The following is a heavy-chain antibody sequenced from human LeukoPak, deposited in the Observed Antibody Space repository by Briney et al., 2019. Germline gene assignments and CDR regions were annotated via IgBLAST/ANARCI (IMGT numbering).Heavy chain of an antibody. V-gene: IGHV3-30*02. CDR3: AKGPQMYYYDSRGYPYYFDY. Sequence: PGGSLRLSCAASGFTFSSYGMHWVRQAPGKGLEWVAFIRYDGSNKYYADSVKGRFTISRDNSKNTLYLQMNSLRAEDTAVYYCAKGPQMYYYDSRGYPYYFDYWGQGTLVTVSS. J-gene: IGHJ4*02. D-gene: IGHD3-22*01. CDR2: IRYDGSNK. CDR1: GFTFSSYG.